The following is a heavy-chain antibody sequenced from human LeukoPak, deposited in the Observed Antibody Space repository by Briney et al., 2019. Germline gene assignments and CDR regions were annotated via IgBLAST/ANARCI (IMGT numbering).Heavy chain of an antibody. J-gene: IGHJ3*01. D-gene: IGHD1-1*01. CDR2: IYYTGST. CDR3: ARLLWNGRGAFDV. CDR1: GGSISNYY. Sequence: SETLSLTCTVSGGSISNYYWGWIRQPPGKGLEYIGYIYYTGSTNYNPSLKSRVTISVDTSTNQFSLRVSSVTAANTAVYYCARLLWNGRGAFDVLGRGTLVTVSS. V-gene: IGHV4-59*08.